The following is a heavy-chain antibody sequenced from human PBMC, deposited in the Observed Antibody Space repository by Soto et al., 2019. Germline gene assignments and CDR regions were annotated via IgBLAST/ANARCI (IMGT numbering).Heavy chain of an antibody. V-gene: IGHV3-48*02. CDR1: GFTFRSYS. CDR2: ISISGTAI. Sequence: PGGSLRLSCAASGFTFRSYSMNWVRQAPGKGLEWVSYISISGTAIYYADSVKGRFTISRDDAKNSLYLQMNSLRDEDMSVYYCARDNGIAGSFDPWGQGALVTVSS. CDR3: ARDNGIAGSFDP. D-gene: IGHD6-13*01. J-gene: IGHJ5*02.